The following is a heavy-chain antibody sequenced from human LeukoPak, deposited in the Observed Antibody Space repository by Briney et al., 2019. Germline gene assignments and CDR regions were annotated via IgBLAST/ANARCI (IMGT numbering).Heavy chain of an antibody. D-gene: IGHD1-26*01. CDR3: ARKLRLGGDWFDP. CDR2: IIPISGTT. V-gene: IGHV1-69*13. J-gene: IGHJ5*02. CDR1: GGTFTSYA. Sequence: SVKVSCKTSGGTFTSYAITWVRQAPGQGLEWMGKIIPISGTTNYAQRFQGRVTFTADESTSTAYMELSILRSEDTALYYWARKLRLGGDWFDPWGQGTLVTVSS.